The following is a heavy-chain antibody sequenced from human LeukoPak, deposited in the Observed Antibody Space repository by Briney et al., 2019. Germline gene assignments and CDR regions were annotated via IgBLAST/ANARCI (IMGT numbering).Heavy chain of an antibody. Sequence: GASVKVSCKTSGYTFTSYGISWVRQAPGQGLECMGWISTYNGNTNYAQKLQGRVTMTRDMSTNTVYMELSSLRSEDTAVYYCARSYDSSGYSLFLFDYWGQGTLVTVSS. V-gene: IGHV1-18*01. CDR3: ARSYDSSGYSLFLFDY. J-gene: IGHJ4*02. CDR2: ISTYNGNT. D-gene: IGHD3-22*01. CDR1: GYTFTSYG.